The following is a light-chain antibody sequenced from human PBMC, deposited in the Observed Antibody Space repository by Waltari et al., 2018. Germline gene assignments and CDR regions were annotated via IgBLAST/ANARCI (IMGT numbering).Light chain of an antibody. J-gene: IGLJ1*01. V-gene: IGLV2-23*02. CDR2: EVS. CDR3: CSYAGGGTFV. CDR1: NSDLGSYNL. Sequence: QSALTQPASVSGSPGQSITISCTGTNSDLGSYNLVSWYQQHPGKAPKFMIYEVSERPAGVSNRFAEAKSGDTASRTISEIQAEDGAVYYCCSYAGGGTFVFGTGTKVTVL.